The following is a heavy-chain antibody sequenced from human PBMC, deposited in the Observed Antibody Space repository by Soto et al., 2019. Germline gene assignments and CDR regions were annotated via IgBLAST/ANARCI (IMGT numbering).Heavy chain of an antibody. CDR2: ISAYNGNT. D-gene: IGHD3-16*01. J-gene: IGHJ3*02. CDR3: SRDQYGGGSRTI. CDR1: GYTFTSYG. V-gene: IGHV1-18*01. Sequence: QVQLVKSGAEVKKPGASVKVSCKASGYTFTSYGISWVRQAPGQGLEWMGWISAYNGNTNYAQKLQGRVTMTTDTSTSTASMELRSMRSYDTAEYYCSRDQYGGGSRTIWGQGTMVTVSS.